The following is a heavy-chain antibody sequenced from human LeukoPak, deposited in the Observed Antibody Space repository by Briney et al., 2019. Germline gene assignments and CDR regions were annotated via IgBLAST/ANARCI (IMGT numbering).Heavy chain of an antibody. Sequence: SETLSLTCTVSGGSISSSSYYWGWIRQPPGKGLEWIGSIYYSGSTYYNPSLKSRLTISVDTSKNQFSLKLSSVTAADTAVYYCARGDRPREIPPLIRKKNAFDIWGQGTMVTVSS. V-gene: IGHV4-39*07. CDR3: ARGDRPREIPPLIRKKNAFDI. CDR1: GGSISSSSYY. CDR2: IYYSGST. J-gene: IGHJ3*02. D-gene: IGHD2-8*01.